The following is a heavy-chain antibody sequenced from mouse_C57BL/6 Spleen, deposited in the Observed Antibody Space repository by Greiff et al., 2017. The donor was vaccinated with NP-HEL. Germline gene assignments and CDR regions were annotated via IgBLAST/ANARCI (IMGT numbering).Heavy chain of an antibody. V-gene: IGHV1-82*01. CDR3: ARVLRYYYAMDY. D-gene: IGHD1-1*01. Sequence: VQLQESGPELVKPGASVKISCKASGYAFSSSWMNWVKQRPGKGLEWIGRIYPGDGDTNYNGKFKGKATLTADKSSSTAYMQLSSLTSEDSAVYFCARVLRYYYAMDYWGQGTSVTVSS. J-gene: IGHJ4*01. CDR2: IYPGDGDT. CDR1: GYAFSSSW.